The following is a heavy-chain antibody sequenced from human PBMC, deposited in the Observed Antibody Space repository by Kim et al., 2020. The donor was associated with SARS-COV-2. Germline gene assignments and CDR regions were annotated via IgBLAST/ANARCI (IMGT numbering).Heavy chain of an antibody. V-gene: IGHV3-30*18. CDR1: GFTFSSYG. J-gene: IGHJ3*02. Sequence: GGSLRLSCAASGFTFSSYGMHWVRQAPGKGLEWVAVISYDGSNKYYADSVKGRFTISRDNSKNTLYLQMNSLRAEDTAVYYCAKRLGNVYTAMARNAFDIWGQGTMVTVSS. CDR2: ISYDGSNK. D-gene: IGHD5-18*01. CDR3: AKRLGNVYTAMARNAFDI.